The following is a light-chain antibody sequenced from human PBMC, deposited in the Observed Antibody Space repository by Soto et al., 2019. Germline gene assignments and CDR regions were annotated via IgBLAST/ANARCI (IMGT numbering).Light chain of an antibody. V-gene: IGKV1-39*01. CDR1: QSISSY. CDR2: AAS. CDR3: QQSYSTPQKT. J-gene: IGKJ1*01. Sequence: DIQMTQSPSSLSASVGDRVTITCRASQSISSYLNWYQQKPGKAPKLLIYAASSLQSGDPSRFSGSGSGTDFTLTISSLQPEDFATYYCQQSYSTPQKTFGQGTKVDIK.